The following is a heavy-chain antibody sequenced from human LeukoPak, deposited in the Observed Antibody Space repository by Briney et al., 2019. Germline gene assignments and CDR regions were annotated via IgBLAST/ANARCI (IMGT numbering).Heavy chain of an antibody. V-gene: IGHV7-4-1*02. CDR2: INTNTGNP. Sequence: SVKVSCKASGYTFTSSALNWVRQAPGQGLEWMGWINTNTGNPTYAQGFTGRFVFSLGTSVSTAYLHISSLEAEDTAIYYCATDLKKGDSGCFDYWGQGTLVTVSS. D-gene: IGHD6-19*01. CDR1: GYTFTSSA. CDR3: ATDLKKGDSGCFDY. J-gene: IGHJ4*02.